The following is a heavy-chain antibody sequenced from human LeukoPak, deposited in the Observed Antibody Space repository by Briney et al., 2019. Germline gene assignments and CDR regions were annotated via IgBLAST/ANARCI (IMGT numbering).Heavy chain of an antibody. D-gene: IGHD2/OR15-2a*01. J-gene: IGHJ4*02. CDR2: ISYNGDRT. CDR1: GFTFSSYA. V-gene: IGHV3-30-3*01. Sequence: GGSLRLSCAASGFTFSSYAMHWARQAPGKGLEWIAFISYNGDRTYYADSVKGRFTISRDNSKSTVYLQINSLKSDDTAVYYCARDLSTKYSLDYWGQGTLVTVSS. CDR3: ARDLSTKYSLDY.